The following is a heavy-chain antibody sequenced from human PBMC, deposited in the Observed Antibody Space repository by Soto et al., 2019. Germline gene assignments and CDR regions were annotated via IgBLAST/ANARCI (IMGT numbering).Heavy chain of an antibody. V-gene: IGHV3-7*01. CDR3: ARGWAAQDY. J-gene: IGHJ4*02. CDR1: GFTFSGYW. D-gene: IGHD1-26*01. Sequence: EVQLVESGGGLVQPGGSLRLSCAASGFTFSGYWMTWVRQAPGKGLEGVANMGEDGSEIYYVDSVKGRFTISRDNAKNSLYLQMNSLRAEDTAVYYCARGWAAQDYWGQGTLVTVSS. CDR2: MGEDGSEI.